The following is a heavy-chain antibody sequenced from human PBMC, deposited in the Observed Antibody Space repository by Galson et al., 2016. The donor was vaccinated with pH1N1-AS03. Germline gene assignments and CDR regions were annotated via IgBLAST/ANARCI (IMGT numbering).Heavy chain of an antibody. CDR3: ARHLYGDYVGWFDP. V-gene: IGHV4-39*01. D-gene: IGHD4-17*01. CDR2: IYYSGST. Sequence: SETLSLTCTVSGGSISTSSCYWGWIRQPPGKGLEWIGSIYYSGSTYYNPSLKSRVTISVDTSKNQFSLKLSSVTAADTAVYYWARHLYGDYVGWFDPWGQGTLVTVSS. J-gene: IGHJ5*02. CDR1: GGSISTSSCY.